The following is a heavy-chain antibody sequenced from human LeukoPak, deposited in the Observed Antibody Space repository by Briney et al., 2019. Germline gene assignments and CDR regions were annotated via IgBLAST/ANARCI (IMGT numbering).Heavy chain of an antibody. Sequence: PGGSLRLSCAASGFTFSSYEMNWVRQAPGEGLEWVSCISSSGSHIYYADSVKGRFTISRDNAKNSLYLQMNSLRAEDTALYYCARGFRHIAMFLDYWGQGTLVTVSS. J-gene: IGHJ4*02. D-gene: IGHD3-10*02. CDR1: GFTFSSYE. CDR3: ARGFRHIAMFLDY. V-gene: IGHV3-48*03. CDR2: ISSSGSHI.